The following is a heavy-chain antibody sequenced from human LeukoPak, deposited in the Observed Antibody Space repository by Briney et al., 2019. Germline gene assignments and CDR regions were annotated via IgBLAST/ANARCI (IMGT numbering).Heavy chain of an antibody. J-gene: IGHJ4*02. CDR2: ISYDGSNK. Sequence: GGSLRLSCAASGFTFSSYGMHWVRQAPGKGLEWVAVISYDGSNKHYADSVKGRFTISRDNSKNTLYLQMNSLRAEDTAVYYCAKGVYMDYWGQGTLVTVPS. V-gene: IGHV3-30*18. CDR3: AKGVYMDY. D-gene: IGHD1-1*01. CDR1: GFTFSSYG.